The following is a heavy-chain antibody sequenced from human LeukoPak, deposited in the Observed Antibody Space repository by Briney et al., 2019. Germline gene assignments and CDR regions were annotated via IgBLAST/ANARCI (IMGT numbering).Heavy chain of an antibody. CDR1: GYTFTSYY. V-gene: IGHV1-46*01. J-gene: IGHJ5*02. Sequence: ASVKVSCKASGYTFTSYYMDWVRQAPGQGLEWMGIINPSGGSTSYAQKFQGRVTMTRDMSTSTVYMELSSLRSEDTAVYYCARDQHNYGWFDPWGQGTLVTVSS. CDR2: INPSGGST. CDR3: ARDQHNYGWFDP. D-gene: IGHD3-10*01.